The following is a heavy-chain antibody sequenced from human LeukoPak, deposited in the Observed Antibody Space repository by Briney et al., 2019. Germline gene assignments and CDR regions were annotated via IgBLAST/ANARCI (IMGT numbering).Heavy chain of an antibody. J-gene: IGHJ5*02. V-gene: IGHV4-34*01. CDR3: ATASGSTDNWFDP. CDR2: INHSGST. D-gene: IGHD1-26*01. Sequence: SETLSLTCAVYGGSFSGYYWSWIRQPPGKGLEWIGEINHSGSTNYNPSLKSRVNISVDTSKNQFSLKLGSVTAADTAVYYCATASGSTDNWFDPWGQGTLVTVSS. CDR1: GGSFSGYY.